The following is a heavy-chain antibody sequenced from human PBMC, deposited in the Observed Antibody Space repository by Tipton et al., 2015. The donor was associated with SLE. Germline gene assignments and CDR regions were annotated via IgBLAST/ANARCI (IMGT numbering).Heavy chain of an antibody. Sequence: TLSLTCTVSGASISSYYWSWIRQPAGKGLECIGRIYSSGKTDYNPSLKSRVTMSVDTSKNQLSLTLSSVTAADTAVYYCVRAGERGFYRYFDYWGHGMLVTVSS. CDR2: IYSSGKT. V-gene: IGHV4-4*07. D-gene: IGHD3-16*01. J-gene: IGHJ4*01. CDR1: GASISSYY. CDR3: VRAGERGFYRYFDY.